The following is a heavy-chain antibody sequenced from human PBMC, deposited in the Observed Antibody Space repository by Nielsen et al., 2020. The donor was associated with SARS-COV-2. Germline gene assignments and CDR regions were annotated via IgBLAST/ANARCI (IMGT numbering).Heavy chain of an antibody. J-gene: IGHJ6*02. CDR3: AGAHTRRYFDWFYYGMDV. CDR1: GFPFSTYG. D-gene: IGHD3-9*01. CDR2: IWHDGSKT. Sequence: GGSLRLSCAASGFPFSTYGMHWVRQAPGKGLEGVAAIWHDGSKTYYADSVKGRFTISRDNSKNTLYLQMNSLRAEDTAVYYCAGAHTRRYFDWFYYGMDVWGQGTTVTVSS. V-gene: IGHV3-33*01.